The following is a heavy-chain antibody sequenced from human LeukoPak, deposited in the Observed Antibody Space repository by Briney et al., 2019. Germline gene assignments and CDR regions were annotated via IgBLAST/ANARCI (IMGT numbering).Heavy chain of an antibody. CDR3: DRKPPESYYFDT. J-gene: IGHJ4*02. CDR1: GYTFSIFY. CDR2: IKVTVGRT. V-gene: IGHV1-46*01. Sequence: ASVKVSCKPSGYTFSIFYAHWVRQAPEQGHEWMGIIKVTVGRTEYTQKFQGSVTLTKDRSTSTACRELNSPQPERTAIYYCDRKPPESYYFDTCGQGNLLTVSS.